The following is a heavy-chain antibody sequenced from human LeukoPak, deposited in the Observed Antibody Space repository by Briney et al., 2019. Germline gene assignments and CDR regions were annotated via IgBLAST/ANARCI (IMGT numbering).Heavy chain of an antibody. CDR1: GFTFSSYW. V-gene: IGHV3-7*01. CDR3: AGVGYCTNGVCSEDY. CDR2: INQDGSEK. Sequence: SGGSLRLSCAASGFTFSSYWMSWVRQAPGKGLEWVAKINQDGSEKYYVDSVKGRFTISRDNAKNSLYLQMNSLRAEDTAVYYCAGVGYCTNGVCSEDYWGQGTLVTVSS. D-gene: IGHD2-8*01. J-gene: IGHJ4*02.